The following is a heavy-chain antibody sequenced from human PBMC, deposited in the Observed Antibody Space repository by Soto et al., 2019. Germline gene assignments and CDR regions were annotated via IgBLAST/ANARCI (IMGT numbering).Heavy chain of an antibody. Sequence: PRGSLRFSCVSSGFTFSSYAMSWVRQAPGQRLEWVATFSGGRDTTWHANSVKGRFTVSRDSSKNTLSLQMNSLRPEDTALYYCAKATSATCTGSICYSFDYWGQGTMVTVSS. J-gene: IGHJ4*02. CDR2: FSGGRDTT. V-gene: IGHV3-23*01. D-gene: IGHD2-21*01. CDR1: GFTFSSYA. CDR3: AKATSATCTGSICYSFDY.